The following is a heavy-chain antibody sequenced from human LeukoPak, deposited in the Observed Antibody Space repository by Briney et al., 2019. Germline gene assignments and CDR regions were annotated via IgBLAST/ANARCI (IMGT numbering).Heavy chain of an antibody. CDR1: EFTFSGYG. CDR3: ARVPTPYFTYYMDV. D-gene: IGHD2-8*01. CDR2: IGSDGTNR. V-gene: IGHV3-48*02. Sequence: GGSLRLSRAASEFTFSGYGINWVRQAPRKGLEWISYIGSDGTNRYYAKSLKGRFTISRDNAKKSLYLQMNNLTDADTAVYYCARVPTPYFTYYMDVWGKGTPVTVSS. J-gene: IGHJ6*03.